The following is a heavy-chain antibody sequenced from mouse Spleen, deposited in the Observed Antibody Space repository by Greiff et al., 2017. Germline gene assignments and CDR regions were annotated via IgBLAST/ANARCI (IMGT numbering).Heavy chain of an antibody. CDR3: ARRDYGSRFDY. CDR1: GYTFTSYW. CDR2: IDPSDSYT. J-gene: IGHJ2*01. Sequence: QVQLQQPGAELVMPGASVKLSCKASGYTFTSYWMHWVKQRPGQGLEWIGEIDPSDSYTNYNQKFKGKATLTVDKSSSTAYMQLSSLTSEDSAVYYCARRDYGSRFDYWGQGTTLTVSS. D-gene: IGHD1-1*01. V-gene: IGHV1-69*01.